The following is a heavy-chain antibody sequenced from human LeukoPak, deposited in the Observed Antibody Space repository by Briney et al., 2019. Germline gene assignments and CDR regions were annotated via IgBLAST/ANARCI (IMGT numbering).Heavy chain of an antibody. Sequence: GGSLRLSCAASGFTFSSYAMSWVRQAPGKGLEWVSAISGSGGSTYYADSVKGRFTISRDNSKNTLYLQMNSLRAEDTAVYYCAMNLAHSGSYRFFDYWGQGTLVTVSS. CDR2: ISGSGGST. CDR3: AMNLAHSGSYRFFDY. CDR1: GFTFSSYA. J-gene: IGHJ4*02. D-gene: IGHD1-26*01. V-gene: IGHV3-23*01.